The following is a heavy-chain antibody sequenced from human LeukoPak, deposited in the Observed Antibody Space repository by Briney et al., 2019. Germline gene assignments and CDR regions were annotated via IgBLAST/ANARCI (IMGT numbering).Heavy chain of an antibody. D-gene: IGHD6-13*01. J-gene: IGHJ4*02. CDR1: GYTFTSYD. Sequence: ASVTVSCKASGYTFTSYDINWVRQATGQGLEWMGWMNPNSGNTGYAQKFQGRVTMTRNTSISTAYMELSSLRSEDTAVYYCARGSWAAGPTPDYWGQGTLVTVSS. CDR3: ARGSWAAGPTPDY. CDR2: MNPNSGNT. V-gene: IGHV1-8*01.